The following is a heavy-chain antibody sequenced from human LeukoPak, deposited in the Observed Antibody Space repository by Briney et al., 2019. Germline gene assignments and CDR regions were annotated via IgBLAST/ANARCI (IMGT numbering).Heavy chain of an antibody. CDR2: INHSGST. CDR3: ARGIYDYVWGSYRSNWFDP. D-gene: IGHD3-16*02. Sequence: PSETLSLTCAVYGGSFSGYYWSWIRQPPGKGLEWIGEINHSGSTNYNPSLKSRVTISVDTSKNQFSLKLSSVTAADTAVYYCARGIYDYVWGSYRSNWFDPWGQGTLVTVSS. J-gene: IGHJ5*02. V-gene: IGHV4-34*01. CDR1: GGSFSGYY.